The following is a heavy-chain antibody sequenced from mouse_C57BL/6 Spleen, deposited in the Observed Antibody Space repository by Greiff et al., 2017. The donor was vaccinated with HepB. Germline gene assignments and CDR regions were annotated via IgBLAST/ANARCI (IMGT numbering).Heavy chain of an antibody. CDR1: GYSFTSYY. CDR2: IYPGSGNT. J-gene: IGHJ2*01. CDR3: ARATTVVASYYFDY. V-gene: IGHV1-66*01. Sequence: QVQLQQSGPELVKPGASVKISCKASGYSFTSYYIHWVKQRPGQGLEWIGWIYPGSGNTKYNEKFKGKATLTADTSSSTAYMQLSSLTSEDSAVYYCARATTVVASYYFDYWGQGTTLTVSS. D-gene: IGHD1-1*01.